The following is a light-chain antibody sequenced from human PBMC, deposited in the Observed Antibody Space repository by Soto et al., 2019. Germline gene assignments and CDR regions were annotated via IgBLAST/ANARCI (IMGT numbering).Light chain of an antibody. J-gene: IGKJ5*01. CDR1: QSINNK. Sequence: EIVMTQSPATLSVSPGERVTLSCRASQSINNKVAWYQQKPGQAPRLLIYGASTRATGISARFSGSGSGTAFTLTISSLQSADFAVYSCQQYNNWPPITFGQGTRLEIK. CDR3: QQYNNWPPIT. CDR2: GAS. V-gene: IGKV3-15*01.